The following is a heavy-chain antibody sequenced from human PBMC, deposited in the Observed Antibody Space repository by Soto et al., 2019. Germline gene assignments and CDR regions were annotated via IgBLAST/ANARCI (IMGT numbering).Heavy chain of an antibody. CDR3: ASTYTTSWYWFDP. D-gene: IGHD6-13*01. CDR1: GFSLSNAGLG. J-gene: IGHJ5*02. V-gene: IGHV2-26*04. Sequence: QVTVKESGPVLVKPTETLTLTCTVSGFSLSNAGLGVSWIRQHPCQALEWLAHIFSNDEKSYSTSLKSRLTISKDTSKSQVVLIMTNMDPVDTATYYCASTYTTSWYWFDPWGQGTLVTVSS. CDR2: IFSNDEK.